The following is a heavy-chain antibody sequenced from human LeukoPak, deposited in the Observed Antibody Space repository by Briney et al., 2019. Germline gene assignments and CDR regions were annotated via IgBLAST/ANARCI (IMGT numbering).Heavy chain of an antibody. J-gene: IGHJ6*04. Sequence: PGRSLRLSSAASGFTFSSYGMHWVRQAPGKGLEWVAVISYDGSNKYYADSVKGRFTISRDNSKNTLYLQMNSLRAEDTAVYYCAKDRSGGRNGMDVWGKGTTVTVSS. CDR1: GFTFSSYG. CDR2: ISYDGSNK. D-gene: IGHD1-26*01. CDR3: AKDRSGGRNGMDV. V-gene: IGHV3-30*18.